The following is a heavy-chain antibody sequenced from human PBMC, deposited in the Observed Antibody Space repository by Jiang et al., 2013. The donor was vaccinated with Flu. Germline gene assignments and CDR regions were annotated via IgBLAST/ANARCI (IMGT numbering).Heavy chain of an antibody. Sequence: RIDPSDSYTSYSPSFQGQVTISADKSISTAYLQWSSLKASDTAMYYCARHQYSGPNYYYGMDVWGQGTTVTVSS. D-gene: IGHD6-6*01. J-gene: IGHJ6*02. CDR2: IDPSDSYT. CDR3: ARHQYSGPNYYYGMDV. V-gene: IGHV5-10-1*04.